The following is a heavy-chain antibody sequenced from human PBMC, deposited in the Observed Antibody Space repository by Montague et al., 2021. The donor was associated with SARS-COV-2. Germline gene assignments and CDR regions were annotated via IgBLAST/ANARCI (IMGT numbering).Heavy chain of an antibody. J-gene: IGHJ6*02. Sequence: PALVKPTQTLTLTCTFSGFSLSTSGMCVSWIRQPPGKALEWLALIDWDDDKYYSTSLKTRLTISKDTSKNQVVLTMTNMDPVDTATYYCARIATVRGVIAAPHLYYGIDVWGQGTTVTVSS. CDR1: GFSLSTSGMC. CDR2: IDWDDDK. CDR3: ARIATVRGVIAAPHLYYGIDV. V-gene: IGHV2-70*01. D-gene: IGHD3-10*01.